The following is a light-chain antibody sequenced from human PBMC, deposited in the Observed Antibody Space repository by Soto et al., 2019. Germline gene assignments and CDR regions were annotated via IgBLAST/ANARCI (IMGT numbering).Light chain of an antibody. CDR1: QSISGW. J-gene: IGKJ1*01. CDR3: QQYNNYGSWT. V-gene: IGKV1-5*03. Sequence: DIPMTQSPSTLSASVGDRVTITCRASQSISGWLAWYQQKPGKAPKLLIYKASTLESGVPSRFSGSGSGTEFTLTISRLQPDDFATYYCQQYNNYGSWTFGQGTRVEIK. CDR2: KAS.